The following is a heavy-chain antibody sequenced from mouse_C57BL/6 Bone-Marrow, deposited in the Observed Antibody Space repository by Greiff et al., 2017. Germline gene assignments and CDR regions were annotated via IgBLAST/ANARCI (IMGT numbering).Heavy chain of an antibody. CDR2: IWSGGST. V-gene: IGHV2-2*01. CDR1: GFSLTSSG. D-gene: IGHD2-4*01. J-gene: IGHJ3*01. CDR3: ASYDYDVPY. Sequence: QVQLKESGPGLVQPSQSLSITCTVSGFSLTSSGVHWVRQSPGKGLEWLGVIWSGGSTDYNAAFISRLSISKDNSKSQVFFKMNSLQADDTAIYYCASYDYDVPYWGQGTLVTVSA.